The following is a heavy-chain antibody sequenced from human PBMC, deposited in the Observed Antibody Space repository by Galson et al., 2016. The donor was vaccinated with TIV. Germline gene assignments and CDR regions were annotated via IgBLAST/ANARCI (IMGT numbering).Heavy chain of an antibody. CDR2: TYYRSERNS. V-gene: IGHV6-1*01. J-gene: IGHJ6*02. CDR3: ARGRSGYNSTYYYYGMDV. CDR1: GDSVSSNSAA. Sequence: CAISGDSVSSNSAAWNWIRQSPSRGLEWLGRTYYRSERNSDYAVSVRSRIVIKADRSKNQFFLQLNSVTPEDTAVYFCARGRSGYNSTYYYYGMDVWGQGTTVSVSS. D-gene: IGHD5-24*01.